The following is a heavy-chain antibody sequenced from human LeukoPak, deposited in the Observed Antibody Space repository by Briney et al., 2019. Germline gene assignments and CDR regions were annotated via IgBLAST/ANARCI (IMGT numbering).Heavy chain of an antibody. CDR3: ARDPQGDAFDI. Sequence: ASVKVSCKASGYTFTSYYMHWVRQAPGQGLEWMGIINPSGGSTSYAQKFQGRVTMTRDMSTSTVYMELSSLRSEDTAVYYCARDPQGDAFDIWGQGTMVTVSS. J-gene: IGHJ3*02. CDR1: GYTFTSYY. V-gene: IGHV1-46*01. CDR2: INPSGGST.